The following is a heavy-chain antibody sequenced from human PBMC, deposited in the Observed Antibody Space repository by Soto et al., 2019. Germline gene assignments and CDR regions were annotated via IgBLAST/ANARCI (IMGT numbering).Heavy chain of an antibody. V-gene: IGHV3-43D*04. CDR3: AKDVSSSSWYYYYGMDV. Sequence: VGSLRLSCAASGFTFDDYAMHWVRQAPGKGLEWVSLISWDGGSTYYADSVKGRFTISRDNSKNSLYLQMNSPRAEDTALYYCAKDVSSSSWYYYYGMDVCGQRTTVTVSS. J-gene: IGHJ6*02. CDR2: ISWDGGST. CDR1: GFTFDDYA. D-gene: IGHD6-13*01.